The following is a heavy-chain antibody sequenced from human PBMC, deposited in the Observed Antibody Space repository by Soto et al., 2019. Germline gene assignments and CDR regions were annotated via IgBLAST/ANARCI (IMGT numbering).Heavy chain of an antibody. CDR3: ARAFPQMVYAIVWA. CDR1: GFTFSSYW. CDR2: IKQDGSEK. Sequence: GGSLRLSCAASGFTFSSYWMSWVRQAPGKGLEWVANIKQDGSEKYYVDSVKGRFTISRDNAKNSLYLQMNSLRAEDTAVYYCARAFPQMVYAIVWAWGQGTLVTVSS. D-gene: IGHD2-8*01. J-gene: IGHJ5*02. V-gene: IGHV3-7*01.